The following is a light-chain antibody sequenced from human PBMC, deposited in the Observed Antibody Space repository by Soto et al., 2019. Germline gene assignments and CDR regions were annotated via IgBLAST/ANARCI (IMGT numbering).Light chain of an antibody. CDR2: DVS. Sequence: QSALTQPRSVSGSPGQSVTISCTGSSSDVGGSNFVSWYQQHPVKAPKLVIYDVSKRPSGVPDRFSGSKSGNTASLTISGLQAEDEADYYCCSYAGYSHWVFGGGIKLTVL. CDR3: CSYAGYSHWV. CDR1: SSDVGGSNF. J-gene: IGLJ3*02. V-gene: IGLV2-11*01.